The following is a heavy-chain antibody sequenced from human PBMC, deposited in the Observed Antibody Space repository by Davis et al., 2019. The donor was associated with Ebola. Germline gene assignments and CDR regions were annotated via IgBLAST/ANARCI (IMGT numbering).Heavy chain of an antibody. D-gene: IGHD3-10*01. Sequence: GESLKISCKGSGYTFNNYWIAWVRQMPGKGLEWMGIIYPGDSSDPRYSPSFQGQVTISADKSISTAYLQWTSLKASDTAVYYCARRLWFGSWDHFDHWGQGTLVTVSS. V-gene: IGHV5-51*01. J-gene: IGHJ4*02. CDR3: ARRLWFGSWDHFDH. CDR1: GYTFNNYW. CDR2: IYPGDSSDP.